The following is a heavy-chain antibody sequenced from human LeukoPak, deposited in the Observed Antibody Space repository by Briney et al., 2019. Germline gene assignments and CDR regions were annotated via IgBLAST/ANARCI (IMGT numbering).Heavy chain of an antibody. D-gene: IGHD3-22*01. CDR1: GYTFIGYY. CDR3: ARVTITMIVPFDY. CDR2: INPNSGGT. Sequence: ASVTVSFKASGYTFIGYYMHWVRQAPGQGLEWMGWINPNSGGTNYAQKFQGRVTMTRDTSISTAYMELSRLRSDDTAVYYCARVTITMIVPFDYWGQGTLVTVSS. V-gene: IGHV1-2*02. J-gene: IGHJ4*02.